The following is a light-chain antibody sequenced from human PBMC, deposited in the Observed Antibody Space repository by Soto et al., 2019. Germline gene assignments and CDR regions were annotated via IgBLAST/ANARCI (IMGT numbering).Light chain of an antibody. V-gene: IGLV2-14*03. J-gene: IGLJ2*01. CDR2: DVT. Sequence: QSALTQPASVSGSPGQSITISCTGTSSDIGTYDYVSWYQQYPGKVPQLIIYDVTNRPSGVSNRFSGSKSGKTASLTISGLQAEDEADYYCTSYTTGATVAIGGGTKVTVL. CDR1: SSDIGTYDY. CDR3: TSYTTGATVA.